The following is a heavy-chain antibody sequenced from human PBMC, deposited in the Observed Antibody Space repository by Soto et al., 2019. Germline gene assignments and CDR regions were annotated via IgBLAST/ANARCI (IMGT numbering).Heavy chain of an antibody. J-gene: IGHJ5*02. CDR3: ARDHHYYDSSGYYGTVNWFDP. Sequence: GGSLRLSCAASGFTFSSYAMHWVRQAPGKGLEWVAVISYDGSNKYYADSVKGRFTISRDNSKNTLYLQMNSLRAEDTAVYYCARDHHYYDSSGYYGTVNWFDPWGQGTLVTVS. CDR2: ISYDGSNK. CDR1: GFTFSSYA. D-gene: IGHD3-22*01. V-gene: IGHV3-30-3*01.